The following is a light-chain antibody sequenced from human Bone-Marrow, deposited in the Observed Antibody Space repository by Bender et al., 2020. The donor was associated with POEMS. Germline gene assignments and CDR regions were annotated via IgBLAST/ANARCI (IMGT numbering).Light chain of an antibody. Sequence: QSVLTQPPSASGTPGQRVTISCSGSSSKFGSYPVNWYQQLPGAAPKLVIFNNSQRPSGVPDRFSGSNSGTSASLAISGVLSDDEADFYRATWDDSLKGWVFGGGNKLTVL. J-gene: IGLJ3*02. CDR1: SSKFGSYP. V-gene: IGLV1-44*01. CDR2: NNS. CDR3: ATWDDSLKGWV.